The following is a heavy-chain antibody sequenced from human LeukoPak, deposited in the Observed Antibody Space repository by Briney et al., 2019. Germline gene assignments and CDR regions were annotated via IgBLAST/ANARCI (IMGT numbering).Heavy chain of an antibody. CDR2: INHSGST. J-gene: IGHJ4*02. Sequence: SETLSLTCAVYGGSFSGYYWSWIRQPPGKGLEWIGEINHSGSTNYSPSLKSRVTISVDTSKNQFSLKLSSVTAADTAVYYCARAAWIQLWKAARLFDYWGQGTLVTVSS. D-gene: IGHD5-18*01. CDR1: GGSFSGYY. V-gene: IGHV4-34*01. CDR3: ARAAWIQLWKAARLFDY.